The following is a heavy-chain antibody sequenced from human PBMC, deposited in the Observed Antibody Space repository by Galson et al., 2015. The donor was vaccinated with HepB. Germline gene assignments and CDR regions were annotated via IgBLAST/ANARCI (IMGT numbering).Heavy chain of an antibody. D-gene: IGHD5-24*01. CDR1: GYTFTSYA. V-gene: IGHV7-4-1*02. J-gene: IGHJ5*02. Sequence: SVKVSCKASGYTFTSYAINWVRQAPGQGLEWMGWINTNTGNPTYAQGFTGRFVFSLDTSVSTAYLQISSLKVEDTAVFYCARRDGNNWFDPWGQGTLVTVSS. CDR3: ARRDGNNWFDP. CDR2: INTNTGNP.